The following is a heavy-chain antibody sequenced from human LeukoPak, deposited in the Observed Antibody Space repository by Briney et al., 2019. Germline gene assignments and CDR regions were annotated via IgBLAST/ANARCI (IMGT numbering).Heavy chain of an antibody. D-gene: IGHD6-6*01. CDR2: MSWNRGDI. Sequence: GGSRRLSCAASGFTFDDYAMYWVRQAPGKGLESVSGMSWNRGDIGYADSVKGRFTLSRDNAKNSLYLQMNSLRVEATALYYCAKGTSSSVYYYYGMDVWGQGTTVTVSS. J-gene: IGHJ6*02. V-gene: IGHV3-9*01. CDR1: GFTFDDYA. CDR3: AKGTSSSVYYYYGMDV.